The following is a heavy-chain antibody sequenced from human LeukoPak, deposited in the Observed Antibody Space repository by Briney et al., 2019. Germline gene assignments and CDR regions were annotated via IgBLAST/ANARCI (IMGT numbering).Heavy chain of an antibody. CDR3: AREGVGGFDI. V-gene: IGHV3-7*01. J-gene: IGHJ3*02. Sequence: GGSLRLSCAASGFTFNSYWMSWVRQAPGKGLEWVANIKQDGSEKEYVDSVKGRFTISRDNAKNSLYVQMNSLRVEDTAVYYCAREGVGGFDIWGQGTMVTVSS. D-gene: IGHD3-16*01. CDR2: IKQDGSEK. CDR1: GFTFNSYW.